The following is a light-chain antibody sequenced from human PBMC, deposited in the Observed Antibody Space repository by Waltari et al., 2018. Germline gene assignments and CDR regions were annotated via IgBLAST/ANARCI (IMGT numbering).Light chain of an antibody. J-gene: IGKJ1*01. V-gene: IGKV3-11*01. Sequence: EIVLTQSPATLSLSPGERATLSCRASQSVSSYLAWYQQMPGQAPRLLIHSASNRATGIPTRCRGSGSGTDFTLTISSLEPEDFAVYYCQQRSNWPRTFGQGTKVEIK. CDR3: QQRSNWPRT. CDR2: SAS. CDR1: QSVSSY.